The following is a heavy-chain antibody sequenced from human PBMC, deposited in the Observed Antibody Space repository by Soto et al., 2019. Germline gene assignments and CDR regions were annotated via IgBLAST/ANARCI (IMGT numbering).Heavy chain of an antibody. CDR3: ARWAAHSSSWYYFDY. V-gene: IGHV1-3*05. Sequence: QVQLVQSGAEEKKPGASVKVSCKASGYTFTSYAMHWVRQAPAQRLEWMGWINAGNGNTKYSQKFQGRVTITRDTSASTAYMELSSLRSEDTAVYYCARWAAHSSSWYYFDYWGQGTLVTVSS. CDR2: INAGNGNT. D-gene: IGHD6-13*01. CDR1: GYTFTSYA. J-gene: IGHJ4*02.